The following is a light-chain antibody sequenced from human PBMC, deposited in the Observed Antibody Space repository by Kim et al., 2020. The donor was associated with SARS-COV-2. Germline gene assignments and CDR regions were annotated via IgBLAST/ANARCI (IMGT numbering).Light chain of an antibody. Sequence: GQSITISCTGTSSDVGANDYVRWYQQHPGKVPKLMICDVRNRPSGISNRFSGSKSGNTASLTISGLQAEDEAVYHCSSYTSSTTRVFGGGTQLTVL. J-gene: IGLJ2*01. CDR2: DVR. CDR1: SSDVGANDY. CDR3: SSYTSSTTRV. V-gene: IGLV2-14*03.